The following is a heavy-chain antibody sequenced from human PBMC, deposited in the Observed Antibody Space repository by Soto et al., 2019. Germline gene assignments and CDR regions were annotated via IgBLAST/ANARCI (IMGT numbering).Heavy chain of an antibody. Sequence: EVQLLESGGGLVQPGGSLRLSCAASGFSFRNYGLSWVRQAPGKGLEWVSSISGSGVSTYYAVSVQGRFTVSRDDSPNTLYLQMNSLRAEDTAVYYCAKDRLAYCGGDCSFDSWGQGTLVTVSS. J-gene: IGHJ4*02. CDR1: GFSFRNYG. CDR2: ISGSGVST. CDR3: AKDRLAYCGGDCSFDS. V-gene: IGHV3-23*01. D-gene: IGHD2-21*02.